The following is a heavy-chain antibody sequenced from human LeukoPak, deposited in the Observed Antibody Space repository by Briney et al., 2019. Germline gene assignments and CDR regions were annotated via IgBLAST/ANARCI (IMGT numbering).Heavy chain of an antibody. J-gene: IGHJ3*02. CDR3: ARHKTRTRAFDI. Sequence: SETLSLTCAVYGGSFSGYYWSWIRQPPGKGLEWIGEINHSANTNYNPSLKSRITMSVDTSKNQFSLKLVSVTAADTAVFYCARHKTRTRAFDIWGQGTMVTVSS. V-gene: IGHV4-34*01. CDR2: INHSANT. CDR1: GGSFSGYY. D-gene: IGHD1-14*01.